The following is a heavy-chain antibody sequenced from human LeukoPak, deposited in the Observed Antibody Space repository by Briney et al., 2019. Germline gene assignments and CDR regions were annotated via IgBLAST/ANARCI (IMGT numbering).Heavy chain of an antibody. CDR1: GYTFTSYG. V-gene: IGHV1-18*01. D-gene: IGHD3-10*01. CDR2: ISAYNGNT. CDR3: GRNLAARYYGSGSYSDY. J-gene: IGHJ4*02. Sequence: ASVKVSCTASGYTFTSYGINWVRQAPGQGLERMGWISAYNGNTNYAQKLQGRVTMTTDTSTSTAYMELRSLRSDDTAMYYCGRNLAARYYGSGSYSDYWGQGTLVTVSS.